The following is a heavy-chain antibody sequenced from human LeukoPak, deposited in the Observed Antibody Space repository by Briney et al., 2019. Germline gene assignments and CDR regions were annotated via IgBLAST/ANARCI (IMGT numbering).Heavy chain of an antibody. V-gene: IGHV4-34*01. CDR3: ARGRVPAAVDY. CDR2: INHSGST. D-gene: IGHD2-2*01. CDR1: GGSFSGYY. J-gene: IGHJ4*02. Sequence: PSETLSLTCAVYGGSFSGYYWSWIRQPPGNGLEWIGEINHSGSTNYNPSLKSRVTISVDTSKNQFSLKLSSVTAADTAVYYCARGRVPAAVDYWGQGTLVTVSS.